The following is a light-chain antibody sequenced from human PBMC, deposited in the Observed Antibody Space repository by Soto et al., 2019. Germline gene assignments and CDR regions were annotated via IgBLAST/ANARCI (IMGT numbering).Light chain of an antibody. Sequence: IRLTQSPPSLTASVGDRVTITCQASQYIGTYLNRYQQKPGEAPRVLISGASNLEPAVPSRFSGSVYGADFTFIISSLQPGDVATYSCQQYDNIILSFGGGTNVEI. J-gene: IGKJ4*01. CDR3: QQYDNIILS. CDR1: QYIGTY. CDR2: GAS. V-gene: IGKV1-33*01.